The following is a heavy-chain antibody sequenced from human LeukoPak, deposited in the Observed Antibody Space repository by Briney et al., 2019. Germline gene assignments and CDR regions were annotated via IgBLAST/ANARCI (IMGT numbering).Heavy chain of an antibody. D-gene: IGHD3-3*01. CDR1: GYTFTGYS. CDR2: INPNSGGT. J-gene: IGHJ4*02. V-gene: IGHV1-2*02. Sequence: ASVKVSCKASGYTFTGYSMHWVRQAPGQGLEWMGWINPNSGGTNYARKFQGRVTMTRDTSISTAYMELSRLRSDDTAVYYCARGQFLEWLSIIIDYWGQGTLVTVSS. CDR3: ARGQFLEWLSIIIDY.